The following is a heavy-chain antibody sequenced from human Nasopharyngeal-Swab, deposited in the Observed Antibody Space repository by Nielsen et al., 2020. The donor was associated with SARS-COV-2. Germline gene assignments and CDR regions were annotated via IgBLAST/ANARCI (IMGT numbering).Heavy chain of an antibody. CDR2: ISYDGSNQ. CDR3: ARETYYYDSSGYYLDAFDI. Sequence: GESLKISCAASGFTFSSYAMHWVRQAPGKGLEWVAVISYDGSNQYYADSVKGRFIISRDNSKNTLYLQMNSLRAEDTAVYYCARETYYYDSSGYYLDAFDIWGQGTMVTVSS. J-gene: IGHJ3*02. V-gene: IGHV3-30*04. CDR1: GFTFSSYA. D-gene: IGHD3-22*01.